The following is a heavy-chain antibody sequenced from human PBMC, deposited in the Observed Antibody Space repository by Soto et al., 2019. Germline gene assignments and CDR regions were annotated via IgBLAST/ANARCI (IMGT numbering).Heavy chain of an antibody. Sequence: PSETLSLTCTVSGGSISSDDYYWSWIRQAPGRGLDWIGYIHSSGSIYYNPSLKSRATMSIDTAGNQFSLKVRSVTVADTAVYYCARDLDGLHDDTSGPFPRPGWGQGTLVTVSS. V-gene: IGHV4-30-4*01. CDR3: ARDLDGLHDDTSGPFPRPG. CDR2: IHSSGSI. D-gene: IGHD3-22*01. CDR1: GGSISSDDYY. J-gene: IGHJ1*01.